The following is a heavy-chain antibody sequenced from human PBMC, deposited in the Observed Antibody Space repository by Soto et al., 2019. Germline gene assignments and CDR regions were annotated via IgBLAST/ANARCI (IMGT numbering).Heavy chain of an antibody. CDR1: GGTFSSYA. Sequence: QVQLVQSGAEVKKPGSSVKVSCKASGGTFSSYAISWVQQAPGQGLDWMGGVIPIFRTANYAQKVHGRVTNTADEHTSTANMELSSLRSDDTDVYYCAREGASGSHIGNWGQGNLVTVSS. V-gene: IGHV1-69*01. CDR3: AREGASGSHIGN. D-gene: IGHD2-21*01. CDR2: VIPIFRTA. J-gene: IGHJ4*02.